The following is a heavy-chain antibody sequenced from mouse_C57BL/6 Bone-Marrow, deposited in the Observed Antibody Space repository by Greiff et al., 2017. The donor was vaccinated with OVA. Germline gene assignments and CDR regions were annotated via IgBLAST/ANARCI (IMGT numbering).Heavy chain of an antibody. CDR3: ARDDFYYFDY. J-gene: IGHJ2*01. V-gene: IGHV1-26*01. CDR1: GYTFTDYY. CDR2: INPNNGGT. Sequence: VQLQQSGPELVKPGASVKISCKASGYTFTDYYMNWVKQSHGKSLEWIGDINPNNGGTSYNQKFKGKATLTVDKSSSTAYMELRSLTSEDSAVYYCARDDFYYFDYWGQGTTLTVSS.